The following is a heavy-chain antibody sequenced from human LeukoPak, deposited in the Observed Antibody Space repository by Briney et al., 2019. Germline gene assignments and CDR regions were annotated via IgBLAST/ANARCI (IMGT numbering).Heavy chain of an antibody. V-gene: IGHV3-11*01. CDR1: GVPFSDYY. Sequence: GGSLRLSCAASGVPFSDYYMCRIRRAPGQGPEWGSYISSSGSTIYDEDSVKGRFTISRNKAKNSLYLKMHSLRDEDTAVYYCAREKVASGYAYYYYYYMDVWGKGTTVTVSS. CDR2: ISSSGSTI. D-gene: IGHD5-12*01. J-gene: IGHJ6*03. CDR3: AREKVASGYAYYYYYYMDV.